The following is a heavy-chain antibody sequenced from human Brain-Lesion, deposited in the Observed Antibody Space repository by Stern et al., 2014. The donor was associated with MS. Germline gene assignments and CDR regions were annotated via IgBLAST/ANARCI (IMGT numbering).Heavy chain of an antibody. CDR2: INSEGSST. D-gene: IGHD1-26*01. V-gene: IGHV3-74*02. CDR1: GFTFSSYW. J-gene: IGHJ2*01. Sequence: EVQLVESGGGLVQPGGSLRLSCAASGFTFSSYWMHWVRQAPGKGLVWVSRINSEGSSTSYADSVKGRFTISRDNAKNTLYLQMNSLRAEDTAVYYCARRRIVGAYWYFDLWGRGTLVTVSS. CDR3: ARRRIVGAYWYFDL.